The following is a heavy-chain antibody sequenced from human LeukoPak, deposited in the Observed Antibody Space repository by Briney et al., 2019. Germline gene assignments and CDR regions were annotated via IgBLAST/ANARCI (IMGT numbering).Heavy chain of an antibody. CDR3: ARVYSGYDLPGCLANYYFDD. D-gene: IGHD5-12*01. Sequence: SETLSLTCTVSGASISSYYWSWIRQPAGKGLEWLGRFYSGGGTDYNPSFKSRVTMSVETSKNQCSLKLSSVTAADTAVYYCARVYSGYDLPGCLANYYFDDWGQGTPATV. CDR1: GASISSYY. V-gene: IGHV4-4*07. CDR2: FYSGGGT. J-gene: IGHJ4*01.